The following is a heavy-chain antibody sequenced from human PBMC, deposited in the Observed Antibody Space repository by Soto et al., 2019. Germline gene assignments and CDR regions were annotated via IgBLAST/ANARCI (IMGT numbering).Heavy chain of an antibody. J-gene: IGHJ4*02. V-gene: IGHV4-39*01. CDR3: ARQVVDGTVAGSGSFDY. CDR2: FYYSGST. Sequence: SETLSLTCTVSGGSISSTSHYWVWIRQPPGKGLEWIGSFYYSGSTYYNPSLKSRVTISVDTSENQFSLKLISVTAADTAVYYCARQVVDGTVAGSGSFDYWGQGTLVTVSS. CDR1: GGSISSTSHY. D-gene: IGHD3-10*01.